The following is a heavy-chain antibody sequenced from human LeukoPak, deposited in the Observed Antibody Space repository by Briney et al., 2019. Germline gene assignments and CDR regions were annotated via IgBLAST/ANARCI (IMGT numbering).Heavy chain of an antibody. J-gene: IGHJ4*02. CDR1: GFTFSSYA. V-gene: IGHV3-30*02. CDR3: AKAMYYYDSSGYYLDY. D-gene: IGHD3-22*01. CDR2: IRYDGSNK. Sequence: PGGSLRLSCAASGFTFSSYAMSWVRQAPGKGLEWVAFIRYDGSNKYYADSVKGRFTISRDNSKNTLYLQMNSLRAEDTAVYYCAKAMYYYDSSGYYLDYWGQGTLVTVSS.